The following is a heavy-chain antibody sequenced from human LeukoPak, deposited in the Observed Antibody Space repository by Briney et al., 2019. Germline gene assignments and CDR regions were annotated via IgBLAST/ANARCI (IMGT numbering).Heavy chain of an antibody. CDR2: ISSSSSYI. CDR1: GFTFSSYS. J-gene: IGHJ4*02. Sequence: GGSLRLSCAASGFTFSSYSMNWVRQAPGKGLEWVSSISSSSSYIYYADSVKGRFTISRDNAKNSLYLQMNSLRAEDTAVYYCARVFCSGGSCYSAFDYWGQGTLVTVSS. V-gene: IGHV3-21*01. CDR3: ARVFCSGGSCYSAFDY. D-gene: IGHD2-15*01.